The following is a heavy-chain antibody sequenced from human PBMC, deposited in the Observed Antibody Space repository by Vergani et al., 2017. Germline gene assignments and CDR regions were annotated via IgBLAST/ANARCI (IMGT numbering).Heavy chain of an antibody. D-gene: IGHD3-10*01. Sequence: QVQLVQSGAEVKKPGASVKVSCKASGYTFTSYGISWVRQAPGQGLEWMGWISAYNGNTNYAQKLQGRVTMTTDTSTSTAYMELRSLRSDDTAVYYCARDPITMVRGVIITFSWFDPWGQGTLVTVSS. V-gene: IGHV1-18*04. CDR3: ARDPITMVRGVIITFSWFDP. CDR2: ISAYNGNT. J-gene: IGHJ5*02. CDR1: GYTFTSYG.